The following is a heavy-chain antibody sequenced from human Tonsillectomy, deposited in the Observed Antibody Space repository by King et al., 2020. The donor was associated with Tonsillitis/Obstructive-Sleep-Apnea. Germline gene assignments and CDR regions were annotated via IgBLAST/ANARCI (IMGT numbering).Heavy chain of an antibody. CDR3: ARDDHGGNSNY. CDR2: IKQDGSEN. J-gene: IGHJ4*02. V-gene: IGHV3-7*04. D-gene: IGHD4-23*01. Sequence: VQLVESGGGLVQPGGSLRLSCAASGFTFSSYWMSWVLQAPGKGLEWVANIKQDGSENYYVDSVKGRFTISRDNAKNSLYLQMHSPRAEDTAVYYCARDDHGGNSNYWGQGTLVTVSS. CDR1: GFTFSSYW.